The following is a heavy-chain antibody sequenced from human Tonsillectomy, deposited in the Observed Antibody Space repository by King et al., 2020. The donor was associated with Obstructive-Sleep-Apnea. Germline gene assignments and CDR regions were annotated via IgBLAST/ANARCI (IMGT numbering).Heavy chain of an antibody. J-gene: IGHJ4*02. D-gene: IGHD3-3*01. Sequence: VQLVESGGGLVQPGGSLRLSCAASGFTFSSYAMSWVRQAPGKGLEWVSGISDSVGTTYYADSVKGRFTISRDNSKNPLYLQRNSLRAEDTAVYYCAKEGHIRAFLADYWGQGTLVTVSS. CDR3: AKEGHIRAFLADY. CDR2: ISDSVGTT. CDR1: GFTFSSYA. V-gene: IGHV3-23*04.